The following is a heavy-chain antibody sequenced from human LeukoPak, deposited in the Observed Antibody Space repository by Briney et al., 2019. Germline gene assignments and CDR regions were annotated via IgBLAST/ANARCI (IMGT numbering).Heavy chain of an antibody. V-gene: IGHV1-2*02. CDR1: GYTFTCYY. CDR3: ARDRSGYSYGYVPNNWFDP. D-gene: IGHD5-18*01. Sequence: ASVKVSCKASGYTFTCYYMHWVRQAPGQGLEWMGWINPNSGGTNYAQKFQGRVTMTRDTSISTAYMELSRLRSDDTAVYYCARDRSGYSYGYVPNNWFDPWGQGTLVTVSS. CDR2: INPNSGGT. J-gene: IGHJ5*02.